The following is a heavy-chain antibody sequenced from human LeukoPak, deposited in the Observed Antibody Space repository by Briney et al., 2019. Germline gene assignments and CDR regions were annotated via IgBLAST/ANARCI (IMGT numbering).Heavy chain of an antibody. CDR1: GGSISSYY. D-gene: IGHD5-12*01. J-gene: IGHJ4*02. CDR2: IYYSGST. Sequence: PSETLSLTCTVSGGSISSYYWSWIRQPPGKGLEWIGYIYYSGSTNYNPSLKRRVAISVDTSKNQFSLRLSSVTAADTAVYYCARGGATILDHWGQGTLVTVSS. V-gene: IGHV4-59*01. CDR3: ARGGATILDH.